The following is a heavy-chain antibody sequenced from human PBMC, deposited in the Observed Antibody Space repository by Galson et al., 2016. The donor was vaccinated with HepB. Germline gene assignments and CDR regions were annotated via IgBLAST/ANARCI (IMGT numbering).Heavy chain of an antibody. J-gene: IGHJ6*03. CDR3: ARRFSSWGVYYMDV. D-gene: IGHD6-13*01. Sequence: QSGAEVKKPGESLKISCQGSGYSFSTYWIGWVRQMPGKGLEWMGIIYPGDSDTKYSPSFQGQVTISADKSISTAYLQWSSLKASDTAMYFCARRFSSWGVYYMDVWGNGTTVTVAS. V-gene: IGHV5-51*01. CDR2: IYPGDSDT. CDR1: GYSFSTYW.